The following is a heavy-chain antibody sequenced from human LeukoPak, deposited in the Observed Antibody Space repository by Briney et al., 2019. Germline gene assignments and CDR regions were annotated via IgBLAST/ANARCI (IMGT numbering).Heavy chain of an antibody. CDR1: GFTFSSYA. CDR3: ARDNTRYDWFDP. J-gene: IGHJ5*02. CDR2: ISYDGSNK. V-gene: IGHV3-30*04. Sequence: GGSLRLSCAASGFTFSSYAMHWVRQAPGKGLEWVAVISYDGSNKYYADSVKGRFTISRDNAKNSLYLQMNSLRAEDTAVYYCARDNTRYDWFDPWGQGTLVTVSS. D-gene: IGHD3-9*01.